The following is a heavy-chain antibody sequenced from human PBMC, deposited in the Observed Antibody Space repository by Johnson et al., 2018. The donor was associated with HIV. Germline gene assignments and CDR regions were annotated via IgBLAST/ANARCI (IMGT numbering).Heavy chain of an antibody. CDR3: GGGNSEVGVFDI. CDR2: TSGSGGSK. J-gene: IGHJ3*02. D-gene: IGHD4-23*01. Sequence: VQLVESGGGLVQPGGSLRLSCAASGFTFSSYAMSWVRQAPGKGLEWVSGTSGSGGSKYYADSVKGRFTISRDNSKNTLYLQMNSLRAEDTAVYYCGGGNSEVGVFDIWGQGTMVAVSS. V-gene: IGHV3-23*04. CDR1: GFTFSSYA.